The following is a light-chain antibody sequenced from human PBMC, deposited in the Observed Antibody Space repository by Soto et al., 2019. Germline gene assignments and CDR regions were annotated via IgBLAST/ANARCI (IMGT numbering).Light chain of an antibody. Sequence: EIVMTQSSATLSVSPGERATLSCRASQSVSSNLAWYQQKPGQAPRLLIYGASTRATGIPARFSGGGSGTEFTLTISSLQSEDFAVYYCQQYNNWWTFGQGTKVDIK. CDR2: GAS. CDR3: QQYNNWWT. J-gene: IGKJ1*01. V-gene: IGKV3-15*01. CDR1: QSVSSN.